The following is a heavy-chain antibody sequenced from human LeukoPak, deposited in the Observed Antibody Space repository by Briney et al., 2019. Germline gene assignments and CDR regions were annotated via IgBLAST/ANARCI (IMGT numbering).Heavy chain of an antibody. J-gene: IGHJ6*03. V-gene: IGHV1-8*02. CDR3: ARGGNSPYYYYYYMDV. Sequence: ASVKVSCKASGYTFTGYYMHWVRQATGQGLEWMGWMNPNSGNTGYAQKFQGRVTMTRNTSISTAYMELSSLRSEDTAVYYCARGGNSPYYYYYYMDVWGKGTTVTISS. CDR1: GYTFTGYY. CDR2: MNPNSGNT. D-gene: IGHD4-23*01.